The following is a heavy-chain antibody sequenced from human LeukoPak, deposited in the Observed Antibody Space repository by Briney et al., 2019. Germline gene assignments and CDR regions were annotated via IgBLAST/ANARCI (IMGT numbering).Heavy chain of an antibody. CDR2: ILSKTDGGT. CDR3: ATGSWTSPFDY. D-gene: IGHD3/OR15-3a*01. J-gene: IGHJ4*02. CDR1: GLTFSNIW. V-gene: IGHV3-15*01. Sequence: KPGLSLRLPCGVRGLTFSNIWMTWVSQASGKGREWGGSILSKTDGGTDYAAPVKGRFTISRDDSKNTLFLQVNSLKIEDTAVYYCATGSWTSPFDYWGQGTLVTVSS.